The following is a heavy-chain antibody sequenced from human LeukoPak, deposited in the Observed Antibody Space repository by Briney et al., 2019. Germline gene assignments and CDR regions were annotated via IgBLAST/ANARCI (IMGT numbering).Heavy chain of an antibody. CDR1: GGSMKRSY. D-gene: IGHD6-6*01. Sequence: SETLSLTCLVAGGSMKRSYWTWIRQAPGKGLEWIGNIDDSGNTNYSPSLKSRVTISPDTSKDQFSLRVTSVTAADRGLYFCARDSSPDALPYMDAWGKGTTVTVSS. CDR3: ARDSSPDALPYMDA. CDR2: IDDSGNT. J-gene: IGHJ6*03. V-gene: IGHV4-59*01.